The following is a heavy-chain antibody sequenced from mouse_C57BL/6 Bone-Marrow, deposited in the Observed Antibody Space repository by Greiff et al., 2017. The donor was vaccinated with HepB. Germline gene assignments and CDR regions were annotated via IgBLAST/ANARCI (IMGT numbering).Heavy chain of an antibody. CDR2: IDPSDSET. CDR3: ARWSYYGSSYGWYFDV. CDR1: GYTFTSYW. J-gene: IGHJ1*03. V-gene: IGHV1-52*01. Sequence: QVQLQQPGAELVRPGSSVKLSCKASGYTFTSYWMHWVKQRPIQGLEWIGNIDPSDSETHYNQKFKDKATLTVDKSSSTAYMQLSSLTSEDSAVYYCARWSYYGSSYGWYFDVWGTGTTVTVSS. D-gene: IGHD1-1*01.